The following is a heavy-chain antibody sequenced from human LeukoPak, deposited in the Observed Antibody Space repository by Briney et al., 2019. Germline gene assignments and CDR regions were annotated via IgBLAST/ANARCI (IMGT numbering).Heavy chain of an antibody. J-gene: IGHJ4*02. CDR2: ISSSTSYI. Sequence: AGGSLRLSCAASGFTFSSYSMNWIRQAPGKGLEWVSSISSSTSYIYYADSVKGRFTISKDNAKNSLYLQMNSLRAEDTAVYYCARAGGSTVSHSDYWGQGTLVTVSS. D-gene: IGHD4-17*01. V-gene: IGHV3-21*01. CDR3: ARAGGSTVSHSDY. CDR1: GFTFSSYS.